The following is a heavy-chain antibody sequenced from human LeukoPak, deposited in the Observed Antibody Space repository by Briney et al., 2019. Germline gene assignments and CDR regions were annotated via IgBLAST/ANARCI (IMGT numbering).Heavy chain of an antibody. CDR2: ISGSGGST. Sequence: GGSLRLSCVGSGFTSIAYALTWARQAPGKGLEWVSAISGSGGSTYYADSVKGRFTISRDNSKNTLYLQMNSLRAEDTAVYYCAKGEPEGSNNWFDPWGQGTLVTVSS. J-gene: IGHJ5*02. CDR1: GFTSIAYA. V-gene: IGHV3-23*01. CDR3: AKGEPEGSNNWFDP. D-gene: IGHD1-14*01.